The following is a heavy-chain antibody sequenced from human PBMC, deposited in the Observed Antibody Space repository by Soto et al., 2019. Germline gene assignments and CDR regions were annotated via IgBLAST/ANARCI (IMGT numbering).Heavy chain of an antibody. CDR2: IYYSGST. Sequence: SETLSLTCTVSGGSISSYYWSWIRQPPGKGLEWIGYIYYSGSTNYNPSLKSRVTISVDTSKNQFSLKLSSVTAADTAVYYCARDRSPTRPYYDFWSGSPATNNWFDPWGQGTMVTVSS. D-gene: IGHD3-3*01. CDR3: ARDRSPTRPYYDFWSGSPATNNWFDP. V-gene: IGHV4-59*01. CDR1: GGSISSYY. J-gene: IGHJ5*02.